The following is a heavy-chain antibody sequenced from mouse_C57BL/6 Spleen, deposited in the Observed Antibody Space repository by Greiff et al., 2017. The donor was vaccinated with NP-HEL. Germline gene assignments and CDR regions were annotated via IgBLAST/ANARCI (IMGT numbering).Heavy chain of an antibody. V-gene: IGHV1-4*01. CDR2: INPSSGYT. Sequence: VQLQQSGAELARPGASVKMSCKASGYTFTSYTMHWVKQRPGQGLEWIGYINPSSGYTKYNQKFKDKATLTADKSSSTAYMQLSSLTSEDSAVYYCERDTTVVAPYYFDYWGQGTTLTVSS. J-gene: IGHJ2*01. D-gene: IGHD1-1*01. CDR1: GYTFTSYT. CDR3: ERDTTVVAPYYFDY.